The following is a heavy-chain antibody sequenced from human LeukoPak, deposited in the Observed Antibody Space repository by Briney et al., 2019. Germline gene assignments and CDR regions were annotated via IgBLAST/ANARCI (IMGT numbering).Heavy chain of an antibody. D-gene: IGHD6-19*01. CDR2: IYYSGST. V-gene: IGHV4-59*01. CDR3: ARAYDGITDRQWLAYNWFDP. Sequence: PSETLSLTCTVSGGSFSSYYWSWIRQPPGKGLEWIGYIYYSGSTNYNPSLKSRVTISLDTSKNQFSLKLSSVTAADTAVYYCARAYDGITDRQWLAYNWFDPWGQGTLVTVSS. J-gene: IGHJ5*02. CDR1: GGSFSSYY.